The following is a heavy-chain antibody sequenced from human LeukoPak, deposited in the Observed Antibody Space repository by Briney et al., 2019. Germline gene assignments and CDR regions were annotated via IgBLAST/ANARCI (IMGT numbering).Heavy chain of an antibody. CDR1: GGSLSGYY. J-gene: IGHJ4*02. V-gene: IGHV4-4*08. Sequence: SETLSLTCAVSGGSLSGYYWNWIRQPPGKGLEWIGYVNAVGSTKYNPSLSSRLTISVDKSKNQSSLKLNSVTAADSAVYFCARRVPAASGGGFDYWGQGTLVAVSS. CDR3: ARRVPAASGGGFDY. CDR2: VNAVGST. D-gene: IGHD2-2*01.